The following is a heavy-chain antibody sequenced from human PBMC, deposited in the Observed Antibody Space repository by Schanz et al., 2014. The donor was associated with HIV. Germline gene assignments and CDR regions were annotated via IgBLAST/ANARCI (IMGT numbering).Heavy chain of an antibody. CDR3: AKPEYDSRGNSQSHFDY. J-gene: IGHJ4*02. CDR2: ITESGGRT. V-gene: IGHV3-23*01. Sequence: EVQLLESGGGLVQPGGSLRLSCAASEFAFSNYAMSWVRQAPGKGLEWVSSITESGGRTYYADSVNGRFTISRDNSKNTLYLQMTTLRTEDTAVYYCAKPEYDSRGNSQSHFDYWGQGTLVTVSS. CDR1: EFAFSNYA. D-gene: IGHD3-22*01.